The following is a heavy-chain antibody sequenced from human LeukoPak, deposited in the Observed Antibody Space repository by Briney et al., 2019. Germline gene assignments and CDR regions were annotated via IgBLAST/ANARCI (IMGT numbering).Heavy chain of an antibody. Sequence: SVKVSCKASGGTFSSYAISWVRQAPGQGLEWMGGIIPIFGTANYAQKFQGRVTITADESTGTAYMELSSLRSEDTAVYYCATDCSSTSCYILTDAFDIWGQGTMVTVSS. D-gene: IGHD2-2*02. J-gene: IGHJ3*02. V-gene: IGHV1-69*13. CDR2: IIPIFGTA. CDR3: ATDCSSTSCYILTDAFDI. CDR1: GGTFSSYA.